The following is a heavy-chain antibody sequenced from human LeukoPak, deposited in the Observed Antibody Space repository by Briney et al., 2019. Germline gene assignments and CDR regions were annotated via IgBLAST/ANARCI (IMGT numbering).Heavy chain of an antibody. CDR3: ARSVVGGFMDY. D-gene: IGHD6-19*01. V-gene: IGHV4-59*01. Sequence: KPSETLSLTCIVSGGSINNYYWSWIRQPPGKGLEWIGYIYYTGSANYNPSLKSRVTISVDASKNQFSLKLRSVTAADTAVYYCARSVVGGFMDYWGQGTLVTVSS. CDR2: IYYTGSA. CDR1: GGSINNYY. J-gene: IGHJ4*02.